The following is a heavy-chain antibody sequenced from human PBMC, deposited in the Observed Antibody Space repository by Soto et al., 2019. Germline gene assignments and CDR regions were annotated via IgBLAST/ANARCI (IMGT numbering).Heavy chain of an antibody. CDR1: GYSFTSYW. CDR2: IYPGDSDT. J-gene: IGHJ6*02. V-gene: IGHV5-51*01. D-gene: IGHD1-1*01. CDR3: ARRQTESYYYYGMDV. Sequence: PGESLMLSCKGSGYSFTSYWIGWVRQMPGKGLEWMGIIYPGDSDTRYSLSFQGQVTISADKSISTAYLQWSSLKASDTAMYYCARRQTESYYYYGMDVWGQGTTVTVSS.